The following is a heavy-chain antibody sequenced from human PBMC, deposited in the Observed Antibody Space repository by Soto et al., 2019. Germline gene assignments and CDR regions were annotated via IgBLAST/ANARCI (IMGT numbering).Heavy chain of an antibody. CDR3: AKDGYTYGSADF. CDR2: ISSDGSNK. D-gene: IGHD5-18*01. V-gene: IGHV3-30*18. CDR1: GFTFSNYG. Sequence: QVQLVESGGGVVQPGRSLRLSCAASGFTFSNYGMHWVRQAPGKGLEWVALISSDGSNKYYADSVKGRFTISRDNSKNTLYLQMNSLRAEDPAVSYCAKDGYTYGSADFWGQGTLVTVSS. J-gene: IGHJ4*02.